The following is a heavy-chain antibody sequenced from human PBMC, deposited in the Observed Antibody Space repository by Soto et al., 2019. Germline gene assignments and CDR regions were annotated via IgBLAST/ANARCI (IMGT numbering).Heavy chain of an antibody. CDR3: TTERVVPAASPPRGYYYYGMDV. J-gene: IGHJ6*02. CDR2: IKSKTDGGTT. Sequence: EVQLVESGGGLVKTGGSLRLSCAAAGFTFSNACMNWVRQAPGKGLEWVGRIKSKTDGGTTDYAAPVKGRFTISRDDSKNTLYLQMNSLKTDDTAVYYCTTERVVPAASPPRGYYYYGMDVWGQGTTVTVSS. V-gene: IGHV3-15*07. D-gene: IGHD2-2*01. CDR1: GFTFSNAC.